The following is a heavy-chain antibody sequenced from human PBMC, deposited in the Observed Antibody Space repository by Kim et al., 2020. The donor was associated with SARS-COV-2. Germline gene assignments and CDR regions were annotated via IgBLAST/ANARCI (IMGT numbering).Heavy chain of an antibody. D-gene: IGHD3-10*01. CDR1: GFTVNSNY. V-gene: IGHV3-53*01. CDR3: VRESVAREFDM. CDR2: LYSGGTT. Sequence: GGSLRLSCAASGFTVNSNYMNWVRHAPGKGLEWVSVLYSGGTTYYADSVKGRFTISRDNSRNTLYLQMNSLRAEDTAMYYCVRESVAREFDMWGQGTMVTVSS. J-gene: IGHJ3*02.